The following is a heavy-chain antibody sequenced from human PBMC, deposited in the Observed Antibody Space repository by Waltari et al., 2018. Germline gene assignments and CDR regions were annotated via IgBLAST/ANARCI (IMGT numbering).Heavy chain of an antibody. Sequence: QVQLVQSGAEVKKPGASVKVSCKASGYTFTSYAMHWVRQAPGHRLEWMGWIIPIFGKANYEQKFQGRVTSTADESTSTAYMELSSLRSEDTAVYYCARGRYGDYNWFDPWGQGTLVTVSS. V-gene: IGHV1-69*13. CDR1: GYTFTSYA. CDR2: IIPIFGKA. CDR3: ARGRYGDYNWFDP. D-gene: IGHD4-17*01. J-gene: IGHJ5*02.